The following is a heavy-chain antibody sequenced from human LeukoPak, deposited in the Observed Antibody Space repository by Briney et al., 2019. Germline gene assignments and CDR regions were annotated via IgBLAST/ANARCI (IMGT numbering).Heavy chain of an antibody. D-gene: IGHD3-10*01. Sequence: PGTSLRLSCVGSGFTFSSYGIHWVRQLPGKGPEWVAIISYDGSSEFYADSVKGRFKISRDNSKNTVNLQMNSLGVEDTAVYYCAKGLRPLVRGVVPRTYYMDVWGRGTTVTVSS. V-gene: IGHV3-30*18. CDR3: AKGLRPLVRGVVPRTYYMDV. CDR1: GFTFSSYG. J-gene: IGHJ6*03. CDR2: ISYDGSSE.